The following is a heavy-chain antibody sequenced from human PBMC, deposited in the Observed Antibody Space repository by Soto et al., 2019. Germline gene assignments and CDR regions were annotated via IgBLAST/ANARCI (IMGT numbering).Heavy chain of an antibody. CDR2: IYSGGST. D-gene: IGHD6-6*01. CDR3: ARGVSASIAARRATDNWFDP. J-gene: IGHJ5*02. V-gene: IGHV3-53*04. Sequence: PGGSLRLSSAASGFTVSSNYMSWVRQAPGKGLEWVSVIYSGGSTYYADSVKGRFTISRHNSKNTLYLQMNSLRAEDTAVYYCARGVSASIAARRATDNWFDPWGQGTLVTVS. CDR1: GFTVSSNY.